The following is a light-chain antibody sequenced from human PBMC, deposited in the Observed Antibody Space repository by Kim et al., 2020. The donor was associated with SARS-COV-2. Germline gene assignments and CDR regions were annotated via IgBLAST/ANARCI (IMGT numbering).Light chain of an antibody. V-gene: IGKV3-11*01. J-gene: IGKJ5*01. CDR1: QSVGTY. Sequence: EVVLTQSPGTLSLSPGERATLSCRASQSVGTYLAWYQQKPGQAPRLLIYDASKRATGIPARFRGSGSGTDFTLTIGTLEPEDSAVYYCQQRGNFGQGTRLEIK. CDR3: QQRGN. CDR2: DAS.